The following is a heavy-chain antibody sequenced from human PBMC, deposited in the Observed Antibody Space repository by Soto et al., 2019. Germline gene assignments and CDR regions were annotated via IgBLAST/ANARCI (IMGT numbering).Heavy chain of an antibody. J-gene: IGHJ4*02. CDR1: GGSISSGGYY. CDR3: ARSGYSYGPNPLLY. Sequence: QVQLQESGPGLVKPSQTLSLTCTVSGGSISSGGYYWSWIRQHPGKGLEWIGYIYYSGSTYYNPSLKSRVTISVATAKNQFSLKLSSVTAADTAVSYCARSGYSYGPNPLLYWGQGTLVTVSS. V-gene: IGHV4-31*03. D-gene: IGHD5-18*01. CDR2: IYYSGST.